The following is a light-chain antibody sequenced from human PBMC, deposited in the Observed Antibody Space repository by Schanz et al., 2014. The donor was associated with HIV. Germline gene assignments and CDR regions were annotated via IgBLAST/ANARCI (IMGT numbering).Light chain of an antibody. CDR2: GAS. CDR1: QSVSSY. J-gene: IGKJ1*01. Sequence: EIVLTQSPATLSLSPGERATLSCRASQSVSSYLAWYQQKPGQAPRLLIFGASNRAAGIPDRFSGGESGTDFTLTISRVEPEDYAVYFCQQYGSPPWTFGQGTKVEVK. CDR3: QQYGSPPWT. V-gene: IGKV3-20*01.